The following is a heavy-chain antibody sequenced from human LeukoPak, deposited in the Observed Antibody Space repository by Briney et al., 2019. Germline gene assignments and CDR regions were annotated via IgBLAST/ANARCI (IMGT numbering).Heavy chain of an antibody. CDR1: GFTFSNYE. Sequence: GGSLRLSCAASGFTFSNYEMNWVRRAPGKGLEWISYIKSSGTTVYYADSVKGRFTISRDNAKSSLYLQMNSLRAEDTAVYYCARGGDTGSYSKFWGQGTLVTVSS. J-gene: IGHJ4*02. D-gene: IGHD1-26*01. CDR2: IKSSGTTV. V-gene: IGHV3-48*03. CDR3: ARGGDTGSYSKF.